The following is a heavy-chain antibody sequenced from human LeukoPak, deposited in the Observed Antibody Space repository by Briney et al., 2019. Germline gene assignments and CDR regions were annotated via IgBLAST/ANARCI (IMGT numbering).Heavy chain of an antibody. CDR1: GFTFSSYA. D-gene: IGHD3-16*02. CDR2: ISYDGSNK. V-gene: IGHV3-30-3*01. J-gene: IGHJ4*02. Sequence: RSLRLSCAASGFTFSSYAMHWVRQAPGKGLEWVAVISYDGSNKYYADSVKGRFTISRDNSENTLDLQMNSLRVEDTAVYYCAKGTELTYYDYVWGSYRLVPFDYWGQGTLVTVSS. CDR3: AKGTELTYYDYVWGSYRLVPFDY.